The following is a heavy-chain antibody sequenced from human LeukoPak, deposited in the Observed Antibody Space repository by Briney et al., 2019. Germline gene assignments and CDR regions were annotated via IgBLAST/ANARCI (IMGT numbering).Heavy chain of an antibody. J-gene: IGHJ6*02. CDR3: AKGYYGMDV. V-gene: IGHV6-1*01. Sequence: SQTLSLTCAISGDSVSSNSAAWSWIRQSPSRGLEWLGRTYFRSKWYNDYAVSAQSRITIKADTSKNQFSLQLNSVTPEDTAVYYCAKGYYGMDVWGQGTTVTVSS. CDR1: GDSVSSNSAA. CDR2: TYFRSKWYN.